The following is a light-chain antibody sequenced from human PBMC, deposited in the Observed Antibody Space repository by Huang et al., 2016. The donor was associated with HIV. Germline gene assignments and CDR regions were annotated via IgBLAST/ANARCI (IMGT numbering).Light chain of an antibody. Sequence: DIVMTQSPDSLAVSLGERATINCKSSQSLLYNSNNKNDLAWYQQQPGQPPNLLIYWASSRKSGVPDRFSGSGSETDFTLTISSLQAEDVAVYYCQQHYSSPPTFGQGTKLEIK. V-gene: IGKV4-1*01. CDR1: QSLLYNSNNKND. J-gene: IGKJ2*01. CDR2: WAS. CDR3: QQHYSSPPT.